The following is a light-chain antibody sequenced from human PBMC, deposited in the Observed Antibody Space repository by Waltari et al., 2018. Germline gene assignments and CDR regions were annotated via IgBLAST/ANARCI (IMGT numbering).Light chain of an antibody. V-gene: IGKV3-11*01. CDR1: LSIDSS. CDR3: QQRSIWPPT. J-gene: IGKJ4*01. CDR2: DAS. Sequence: EIVLTQSPATLSLSPGERATLSCRAYLSIDSSLAWYQPKPGQTPRLLISDASNRATGIPARFTGSGSGTDFTLTISSLEPEDFAVYYCQQRSIWPPTFGGGTKVEIK.